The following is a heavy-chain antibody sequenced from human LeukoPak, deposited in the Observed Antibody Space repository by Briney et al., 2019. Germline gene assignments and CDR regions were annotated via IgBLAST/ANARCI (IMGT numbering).Heavy chain of an antibody. J-gene: IGHJ4*02. V-gene: IGHV3-21*05. D-gene: IGHD2-2*01. CDR1: GFTFSRYA. CDR2: INTDSSDI. Sequence: PGGSLRLSCAASGFTFSRYAMNWVRQAPGKGLEWVSYINTDSSDIHYADSVKGRFTISRDNARNTLYLQLSNLRAGDSGVYYCARDTFQPGLIDSWGQGTLVTVSS. CDR3: ARDTFQPGLIDS.